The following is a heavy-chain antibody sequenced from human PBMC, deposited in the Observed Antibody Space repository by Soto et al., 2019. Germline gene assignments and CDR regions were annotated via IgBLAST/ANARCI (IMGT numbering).Heavy chain of an antibody. D-gene: IGHD3-22*01. CDR3: AKAKVVVVITPDY. V-gene: IGHV3-23*01. Sequence: EVQLLESGGGLVQPGGSLRLSCAASGFTFSSYAMSWVRQAPGKGLEWVSAISGSGGSTYYADSVKGRFTISRDNAKNTRYLQMNSLSAEDTAVYYCAKAKVVVVITPDYWGQGTLVTVSS. CDR2: ISGSGGST. CDR1: GFTFSSYA. J-gene: IGHJ4*02.